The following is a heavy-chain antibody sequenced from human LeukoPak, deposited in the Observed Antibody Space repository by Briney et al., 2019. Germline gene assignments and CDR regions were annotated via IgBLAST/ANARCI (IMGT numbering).Heavy chain of an antibody. J-gene: IGHJ4*02. CDR2: IYSGGNT. CDR1: GFTVSSNS. CDR3: AKDRVATNSALDY. D-gene: IGHD5-12*01. Sequence: GGSLRLSCTVSGFTVSSNSMSWVRQAPGKGLEWVSFIYSGGNTHYSDSVKGRFTISRDNSKNTLYLQMNSLRTEDTAFYYCAKDRVATNSALDYWGQGTLVTVSS. V-gene: IGHV3-53*05.